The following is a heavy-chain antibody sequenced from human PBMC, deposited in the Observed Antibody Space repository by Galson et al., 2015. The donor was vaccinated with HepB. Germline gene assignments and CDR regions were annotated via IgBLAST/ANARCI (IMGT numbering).Heavy chain of an antibody. CDR2: MNPNSGNT. D-gene: IGHD3-9*01. CDR3: ARGFYDILTGYSDAFDI. J-gene: IGHJ3*02. V-gene: IGHV1-8*01. Sequence: SVTVSCKASGYTFTSYDINWVRQATGQGLEWMGWMNPNSGNTGYAQKLQGRVTMTRNTSISTAYMELSSLRSEDTAVYYCARGFYDILTGYSDAFDIWGQGTMVTVSS. CDR1: GYTFTSYD.